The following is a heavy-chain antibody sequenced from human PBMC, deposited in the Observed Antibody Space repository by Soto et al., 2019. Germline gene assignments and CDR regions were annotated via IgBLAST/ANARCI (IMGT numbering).Heavy chain of an antibody. D-gene: IGHD1-1*01. CDR1: FCSLSGYC. CDR2: IYHNGGT. CDR3: ARDLYSRNWTGRWLDC. Sequence: XETLCLTYTVSFCSLSGYCWTRIRKPTGKGLEWIGYIYHNGGTSYNPSLKSRVSISLDRSRNQFSLKLTSVTAADTAMYYCARDLYSRNWTGRWLDCWGQGTLVTVSS. V-gene: IGHV4-59*01. J-gene: IGHJ5*01.